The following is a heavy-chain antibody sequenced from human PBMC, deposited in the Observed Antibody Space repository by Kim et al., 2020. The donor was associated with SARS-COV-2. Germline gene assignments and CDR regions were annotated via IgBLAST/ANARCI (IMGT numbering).Heavy chain of an antibody. J-gene: IGHJ5*02. CDR3: ARGYGGQNPP. D-gene: IGHD4-17*01. V-gene: IGHV3-7*01. CDR2: IKQDGSET. CDR1: GFILSNSW. Sequence: GSLRLSCAASGFILSNSWLIFFLLSLFYLLEWVATIKQDGSETYYLDSVKGRFTISRDNAMNSMYLQMNSLRPEDTAIYYCARGYGGQNPPWGQGTPVTVSS.